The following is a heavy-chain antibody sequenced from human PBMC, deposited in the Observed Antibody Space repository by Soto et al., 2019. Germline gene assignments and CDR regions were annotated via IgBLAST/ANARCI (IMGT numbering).Heavy chain of an antibody. D-gene: IGHD4-17*01. CDR2: IYWDDGK. CDR3: AHLTTGGFYFDY. J-gene: IGHJ4*02. Sequence: QITLKESGPTLVKPTQTLTLTCTFSGFSLRTSGVGVGWIRQPPGKALEWLALIYWDDGKRYSPSLKSRLTITKDTSKNQVVLRMINMDPVDTATYYCAHLTTGGFYFDYWGQGTLVTVSS. V-gene: IGHV2-5*02. CDR1: GFSLRTSGVG.